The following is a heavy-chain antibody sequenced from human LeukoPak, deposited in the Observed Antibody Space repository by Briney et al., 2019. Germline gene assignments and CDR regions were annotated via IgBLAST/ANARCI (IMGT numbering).Heavy chain of an antibody. D-gene: IGHD2-21*02. V-gene: IGHV4-4*07. CDR2: IYTSGST. J-gene: IGHJ6*03. CDR3: AREGAADFYYYYYYMDV. CDR1: GGSISSYY. Sequence: PSETLSLTCTVSGGSISSYYWSWIRQPAGTGLEWIGRIYTSGSTNYNPSLKSRVTISVDKSKNQFSLKLSSVTAADTAVYYCAREGAADFYYYYYYMDVWGKGTTVTVSS.